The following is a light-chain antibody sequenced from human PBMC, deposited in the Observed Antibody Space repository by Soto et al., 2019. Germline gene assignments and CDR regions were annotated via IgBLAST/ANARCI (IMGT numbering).Light chain of an antibody. CDR3: QHYDTSLT. Sequence: EIVLTQSPGTLSLSPGERATLSCRASQSVSRSNFAWYQQKPGQAPRLLIYGASSTATGIPDRFSGAGSGTDFTLSINRLEPEDFAVYYCQHYDTSLTFGGGTKVEL. V-gene: IGKV3-20*01. J-gene: IGKJ4*01. CDR2: GAS. CDR1: QSVSRSN.